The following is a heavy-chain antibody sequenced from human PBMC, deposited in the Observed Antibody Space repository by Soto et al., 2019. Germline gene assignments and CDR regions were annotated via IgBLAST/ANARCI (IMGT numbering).Heavy chain of an antibody. Sequence: EVQLVESGGGLVKPGGSLRLSCAASGFTFSTCSMNWVRQAPGKGLEWVSSISSSSSNIYYADSVKGRFTISRDNAKNSLYLQMTSLRADDTAVYYCARDNGYDAATLVYWGQGTLVTVSS. J-gene: IGHJ4*02. D-gene: IGHD5-12*01. V-gene: IGHV3-21*02. CDR2: ISSSSSNI. CDR3: ARDNGYDAATLVY. CDR1: GFTFSTCS.